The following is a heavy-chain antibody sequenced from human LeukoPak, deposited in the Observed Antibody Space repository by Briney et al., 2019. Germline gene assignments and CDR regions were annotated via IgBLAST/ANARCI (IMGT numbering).Heavy chain of an antibody. D-gene: IGHD1-7*01. CDR3: ARDVEPWNYAGHAFNI. J-gene: IGHJ3*02. CDR2: IYYSGST. V-gene: IGHV4-59*01. Sequence: PLETLSLTCTVSGGSISSYYWSWIRQPPGKGLEWIGYIYYSGSTNYNPSLKSRVTISVDTSKNQFSLKLSSVTAADTAVYYCARDVEPWNYAGHAFNIWGQGTMVTVSS. CDR1: GGSISSYY.